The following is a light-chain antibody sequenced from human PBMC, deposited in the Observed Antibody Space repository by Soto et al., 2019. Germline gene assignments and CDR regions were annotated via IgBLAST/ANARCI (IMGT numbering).Light chain of an antibody. CDR2: KAS. V-gene: IGKV1-5*03. J-gene: IGKJ1*01. CDR1: QSISSW. Sequence: DIQMTQSPSTLSASVGDRVTITCRASQSISSWLAWYQQKPGKAPKLLIYKASSLESGVPSRLSGSGSGTEFTLTISSLQPDDFATYHCQQYSSYWTFGQGTKVDNK. CDR3: QQYSSYWT.